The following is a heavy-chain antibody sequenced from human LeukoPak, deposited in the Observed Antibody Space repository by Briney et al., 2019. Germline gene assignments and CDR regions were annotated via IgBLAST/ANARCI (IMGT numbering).Heavy chain of an antibody. CDR1: GFTFSNAW. CDR2: IKQDGSEK. CDR3: AREVRVTMVRGVRHYYYYYMDV. D-gene: IGHD3-10*01. Sequence: GGSLRLSCAASGFTFSNAWMSWVRQAPGKGLEWVANIKQDGSEKYYVDSVKGRFTISRDNAKNSLYLQMNSLRAEDTAVYYCAREVRVTMVRGVRHYYYYYMDVWGKGTTVTVSS. J-gene: IGHJ6*03. V-gene: IGHV3-7*01.